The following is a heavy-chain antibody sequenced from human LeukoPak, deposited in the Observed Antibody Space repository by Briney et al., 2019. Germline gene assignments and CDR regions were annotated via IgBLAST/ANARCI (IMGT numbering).Heavy chain of an antibody. Sequence: SETLSLTCTVSGGSISSSSYYWGWIRQPPGKGLEWIGNIYSSGNPYYSSSLNSRVTISLDTSKNHFSLKLTSVTAADTAVYYCAREGLWFGELWGQGTLVTVSS. CDR1: GGSISSSSYY. CDR2: IYSSGNP. J-gene: IGHJ4*02. CDR3: AREGLWFGEL. D-gene: IGHD3-10*01. V-gene: IGHV4-39*02.